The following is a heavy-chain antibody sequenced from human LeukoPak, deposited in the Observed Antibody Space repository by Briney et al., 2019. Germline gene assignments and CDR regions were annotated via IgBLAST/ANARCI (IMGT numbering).Heavy chain of an antibody. CDR3: ARGHYGSGSYYLYYFDY. J-gene: IGHJ4*02. D-gene: IGHD3-10*01. Sequence: SQTLSLTCTVSGGSISSGDYYWSWIRQPLGKGLEWIGYIYYSGCTYYNPSLKSRVTISVDTSKNQFSLKLSSVTAADTAVYYCARGHYGSGSYYLYYFDYWGQGTLVTVSS. V-gene: IGHV4-30-4*01. CDR1: GGSISSGDYY. CDR2: IYYSGCT.